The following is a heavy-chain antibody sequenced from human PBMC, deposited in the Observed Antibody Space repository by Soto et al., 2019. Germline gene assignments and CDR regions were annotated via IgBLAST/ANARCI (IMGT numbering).Heavy chain of an antibody. CDR1: GASISSSSYY. V-gene: IGHV4-39*01. CDR2: IYYSGST. J-gene: IGHJ6*02. D-gene: IGHD1-26*01. CDR3: ARHLLGHYYYYGMDV. Sequence: PSETLSLTCTVSGASISSSSYYWGWIRQPPGKGLEWIGSIYYSGSTYYNPSLKSRVTISVDTSKNQFSLKLSSVTAADTAVYYCARHLLGHYYYYGMDVWGQGTTVTVSS.